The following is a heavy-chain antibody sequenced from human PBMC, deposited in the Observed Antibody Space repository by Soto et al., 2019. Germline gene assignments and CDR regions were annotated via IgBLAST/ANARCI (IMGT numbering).Heavy chain of an antibody. Sequence: ASVKVSCKASGYTFTSYAMHWVRQAPGQRLEWMGWINAYNGNRNYSQKLQGRVTITTDTSASTAYMELSSLRSEDTAVYYCGRGFRVAATRWWFDPWGQGTLVT. CDR3: GRGFRVAATRWWFDP. CDR2: INAYNGNR. CDR1: GYTFTSYA. D-gene: IGHD2-15*01. V-gene: IGHV1-3*01. J-gene: IGHJ5*02.